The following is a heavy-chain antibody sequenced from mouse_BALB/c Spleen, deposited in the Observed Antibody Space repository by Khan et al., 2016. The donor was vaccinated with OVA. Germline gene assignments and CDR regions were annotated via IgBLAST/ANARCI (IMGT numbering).Heavy chain of an antibody. D-gene: IGHD1-2*01. CDR3: VRSGYGSLAY. J-gene: IGHJ3*01. Sequence: VQLQQSGPEQVKPGASVRISCRASGYTFTDYIMDWVKQSHGKSLEWIGYIYPHNGDTGYNQKFKTKVTLTVDTSSSTASMELRSLTSEASAVYYCVRSGYGSLAYWGQGTLVTVSA. CDR1: GYTFTDYI. V-gene: IGHV1S29*02. CDR2: IYPHNGDT.